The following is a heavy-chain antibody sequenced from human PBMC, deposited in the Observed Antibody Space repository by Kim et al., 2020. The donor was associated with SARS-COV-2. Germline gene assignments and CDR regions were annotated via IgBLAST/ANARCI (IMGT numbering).Heavy chain of an antibody. CDR2: ISGSASVT. CDR1: GFTYSAYA. J-gene: IGHJ4*02. V-gene: IGHV3-23*01. CDR3: VKQLNLAGYFDF. Sequence: GGSLRLSCGASGFTYSAYAMAWVRQAPGKGLEWVSGISGSASVTYYADSVKGRFIISRDNSKNILYLQMNRLRAEDTAMYYCVKQLNLAGYFDFWGQGTQVTVSS.